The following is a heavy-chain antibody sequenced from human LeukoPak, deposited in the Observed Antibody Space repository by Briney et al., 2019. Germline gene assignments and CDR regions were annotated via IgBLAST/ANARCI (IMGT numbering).Heavy chain of an antibody. CDR2: IGPSGVAT. CDR3: ARDAKDELVRRDYYYMDV. Sequence: ASVRLSCKASGYGFTNHYIHWVRPAPGQGLEWMGMIGPSGVATTFAQRFQDRVTMTSDTSTTTVYMELRSLRFDDTATYYCARDAKDELVRRDYYYMDVWGKGTTVTVSS. J-gene: IGHJ6*03. CDR1: GYGFTNHY. V-gene: IGHV1-46*01. D-gene: IGHD6-13*01.